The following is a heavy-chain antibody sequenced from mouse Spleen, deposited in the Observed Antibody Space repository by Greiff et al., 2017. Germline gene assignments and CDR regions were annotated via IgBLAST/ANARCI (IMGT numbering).Heavy chain of an antibody. CDR1: GYSITSGYY. CDR3: ARDRELLYYFDY. V-gene: IGHV3-6*02. Sequence: DVQLQESGPGLVKPSQSLSLTCSVTGYSITSGYYWNWIRQFPGNKLEWMGYISYDGSNNYNPSLKNRISITRDTSKNQFFLKLNSVTTEDTATYYCARDRELLYYFDYWGQGTTLTVSS. J-gene: IGHJ2*01. CDR2: ISYDGSN. D-gene: IGHD4-1*01.